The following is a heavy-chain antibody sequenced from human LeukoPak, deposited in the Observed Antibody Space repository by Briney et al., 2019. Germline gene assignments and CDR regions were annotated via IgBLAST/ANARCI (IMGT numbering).Heavy chain of an antibody. Sequence: GGSLRLSCAASGFTFSDYHMNWIRQAPGKGLEWVSNITGGGNAVYYADSVKGRFTISRDNAKNSLYLQMNSLRAEDTAVYYCARGRDFWNGFHYHYYYMDVWGKGTTVSVS. J-gene: IGHJ6*03. CDR2: ITGGGNAV. D-gene: IGHD3-3*01. CDR3: ARGRDFWNGFHYHYYYMDV. CDR1: GFTFSDYH. V-gene: IGHV3-11*01.